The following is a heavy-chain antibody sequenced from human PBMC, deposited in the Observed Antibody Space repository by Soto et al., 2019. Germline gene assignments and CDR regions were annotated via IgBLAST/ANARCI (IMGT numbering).Heavy chain of an antibody. J-gene: IGHJ4*02. V-gene: IGHV4-31*03. CDR1: GGSISSRGYY. D-gene: IGHD4-17*01. Sequence: TLSLTCTVSGGSISSRGYYCSWIRQFPGKGLEWIGYISYSESTDYNPSLKSRVTISADTSKNQFSLKLGSVTAADTAVYYCAGGNDYAKIGYWGQGAQVTVSS. CDR2: ISYSEST. CDR3: AGGNDYAKIGY.